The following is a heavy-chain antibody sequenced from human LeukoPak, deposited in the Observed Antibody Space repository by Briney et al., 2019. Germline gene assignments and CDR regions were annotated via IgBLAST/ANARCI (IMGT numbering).Heavy chain of an antibody. V-gene: IGHV3-30*18. CDR3: AKDRPRYYDILTGYYSYYYYYGMDV. J-gene: IGHJ6*02. Sequence: GGSLRLSCAASGFTFSSYGMHWVRQAPGKGLEWVAVISYDGSNKYYADSVKGRFTISRDNSKNTLYPQMNSLRAEDTAVYYCAKDRPRYYDILTGYYSYYYYYGMDVWGQGTTVTVSS. D-gene: IGHD3-9*01. CDR2: ISYDGSNK. CDR1: GFTFSSYG.